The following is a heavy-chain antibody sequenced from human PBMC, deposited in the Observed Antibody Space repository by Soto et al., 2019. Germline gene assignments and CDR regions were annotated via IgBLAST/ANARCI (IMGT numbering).Heavy chain of an antibody. D-gene: IGHD5-12*01. Sequence: LRLSCAASGFSFRSYSMNWVRQAPGKGLEWVAYISAGGSNIYYADSVKARFTISRDNDENTLSLQMNSLRVDDTAVYYCARTRGYSDYDLDYWGQGTLVTVSS. CDR3: ARTRGYSDYDLDY. J-gene: IGHJ4*02. CDR1: GFSFRSYS. V-gene: IGHV3-21*04. CDR2: ISAGGSNI.